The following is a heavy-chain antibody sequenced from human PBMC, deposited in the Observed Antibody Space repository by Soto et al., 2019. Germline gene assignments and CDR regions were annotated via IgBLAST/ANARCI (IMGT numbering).Heavy chain of an antibody. CDR3: AKAAVAGTNYYYGMDV. CDR2: ISGSGGST. Sequence: EVQLLESGGGLVQPGGSLRLSCAASGFTFSSYAMSWVRQAPGKGLEWVSAISGSGGSTYYADSVKGRFTISRDNSKNTLYLQMNSLRAEDTAVYYCAKAAVAGTNYYYGMDVWGQGTTVTVSS. V-gene: IGHV3-23*01. J-gene: IGHJ6*02. CDR1: GFTFSSYA. D-gene: IGHD6-19*01.